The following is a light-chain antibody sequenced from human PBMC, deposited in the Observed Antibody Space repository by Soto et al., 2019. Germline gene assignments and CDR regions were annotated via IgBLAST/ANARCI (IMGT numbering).Light chain of an antibody. V-gene: IGLV1-40*01. CDR2: ANN. CDR3: QSYDTSLSGVV. Sequence: QSVLTQPPSVSGAPGQRVTISXTXXXXXXGAGYDVHWYQQLPGTAPKLLIYANNNRPSGVPDRFSGSKSGTSASLAITGLQAEDEADYYCQSYDTSLSGVVFGGGTKLTVL. J-gene: IGLJ2*01. CDR1: XXXXGAGYD.